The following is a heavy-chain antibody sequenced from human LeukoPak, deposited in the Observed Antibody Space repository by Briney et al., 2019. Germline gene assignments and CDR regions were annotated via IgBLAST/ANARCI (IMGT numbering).Heavy chain of an antibody. J-gene: IGHJ6*02. V-gene: IGHV1-8*01. CDR2: MNPNSGNT. Sequence: ASLKVSCKASGYTFTSHDINWVRQATGQGLEWMGWMNPNSGNTGYAQKFQGRVTMTRNTTISTAYMELSSLRSEDTAVYYCARDRGWAVAGTDYYYYGMDVWGQGTTVTVSS. D-gene: IGHD6-19*01. CDR1: GYTFTSHD. CDR3: ARDRGWAVAGTDYYYYGMDV.